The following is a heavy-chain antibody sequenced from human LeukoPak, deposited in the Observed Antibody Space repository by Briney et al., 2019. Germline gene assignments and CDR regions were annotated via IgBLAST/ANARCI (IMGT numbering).Heavy chain of an antibody. J-gene: IGHJ4*02. CDR2: IHTSGST. V-gene: IGHV4-4*07. CDR1: GGFISTYY. CDR3: ARGPPHGGTYFDY. D-gene: IGHD2-15*01. Sequence: PSETLSLTCTVSGGFISTYYWSWIRQPAGKGLEWIGRIHTSGSTLYNPSLKSRVTMSVDTPKNQFSLKLSSATAADTAVYYCARGPPHGGTYFDYWGQGTLVIISS.